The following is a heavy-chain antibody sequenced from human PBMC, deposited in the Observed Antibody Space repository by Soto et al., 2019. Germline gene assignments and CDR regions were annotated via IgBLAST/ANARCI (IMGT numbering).Heavy chain of an antibody. CDR3: ARAQELRSFDWSWGGGAFDI. CDR1: GYTFTDYY. D-gene: IGHD3-9*01. Sequence: HVQLVQSGAELKKPGASLRVSCKASGYTFTDYYIHWVRQAPGQGLQWMGWINPYNGATSYAQKCQAWVTMTRDTTISTAYMELSRMTSDYTAVYYCARAQELRSFDWSWGGGAFDIWGQGTMVTASS. CDR2: INPYNGAT. J-gene: IGHJ3*02. V-gene: IGHV1-2*04.